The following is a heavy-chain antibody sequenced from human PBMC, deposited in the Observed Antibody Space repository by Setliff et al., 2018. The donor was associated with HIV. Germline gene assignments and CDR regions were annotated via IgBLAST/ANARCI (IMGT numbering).Heavy chain of an antibody. CDR1: GNSFTSYW. CDR3: ARPPNGYSSSGYVYWHFDL. V-gene: IGHV5-51*01. D-gene: IGHD3-22*01. CDR2: IYPGDSDN. J-gene: IGHJ2*01. Sequence: GASLKTSCKGSGNSFTSYWIGWVRQMPGQGLEWMGIIYPGDSDNRYSPTFQGQVTISDDKSISPAYQQRSSLKASDTAMYYCARPPNGYSSSGYVYWHFDLWGRGTLVTVSS.